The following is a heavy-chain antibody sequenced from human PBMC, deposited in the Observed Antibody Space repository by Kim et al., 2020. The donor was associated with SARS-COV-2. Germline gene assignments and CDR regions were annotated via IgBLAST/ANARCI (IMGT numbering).Heavy chain of an antibody. CDR1: GGSFSGYY. D-gene: IGHD6-13*01. CDR2: INHSGST. J-gene: IGHJ4*02. V-gene: IGHV4-34*01. Sequence: SETLSLTCAVYGGSFSGYYWSWIRQPPGKGLEWIGEINHSGSTNYNPSLKSRVTISVDTSKNQFSLKLSSVTAADTAVYYCARRGEAYSSSWYADYWGQGTLVTVSS. CDR3: ARRGEAYSSSWYADY.